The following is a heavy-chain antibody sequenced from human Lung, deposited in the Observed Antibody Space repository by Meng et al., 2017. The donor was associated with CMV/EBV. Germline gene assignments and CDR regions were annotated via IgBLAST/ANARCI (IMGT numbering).Heavy chain of an antibody. D-gene: IGHD6-6*01. J-gene: IGHJ3*02. CDR1: EFNVTSTY. CDR3: ARAGTSSGAFDI. Sequence: GESXKISCAASEFNVTSTYMNWVRQAPGKGLEWVSVIYSGGHRYYAGSVKGRFTISRDKSKNTLHLQMNSLRAEDTAMYYCARAGTSSGAFDIWGQGTMVTVSS. V-gene: IGHV3-53*01. CDR2: IYSGGHR.